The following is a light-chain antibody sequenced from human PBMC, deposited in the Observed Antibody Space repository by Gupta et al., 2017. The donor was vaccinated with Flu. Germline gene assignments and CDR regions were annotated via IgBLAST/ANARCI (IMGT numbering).Light chain of an antibody. V-gene: IGLV1-36*01. J-gene: IGLJ3*02. CDR1: SSNIGNSG. CDR3: AAWDASLKGPV. CDR2: YDD. Sequence: QSVLTQPSSVSESPGQRVTISCSGGSSNIGNSGVCWYQQHPGKAPKLLIYYDDLVASGVSDRFSGSKSGTSASLVISGLQSEDEADYYCAAWDASLKGPVFGGGTKLTVL.